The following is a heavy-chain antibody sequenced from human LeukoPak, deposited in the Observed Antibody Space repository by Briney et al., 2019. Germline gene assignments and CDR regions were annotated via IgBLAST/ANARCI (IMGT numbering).Heavy chain of an antibody. CDR3: ATHSTLFYYLDF. CDR1: GGSISSRNFY. Sequence: SETLSLTCTVSGGSISSRNFYWGWLRQPPGKGLEWIGSISYSGSTYYNPSLKSRVTISVDTSKNQFSLKLNSVTAADTAVYYCATHSTLFYYLDFWGQGTLLTVSS. V-gene: IGHV4-39*01. CDR2: ISYSGST. J-gene: IGHJ4*02. D-gene: IGHD4-11*01.